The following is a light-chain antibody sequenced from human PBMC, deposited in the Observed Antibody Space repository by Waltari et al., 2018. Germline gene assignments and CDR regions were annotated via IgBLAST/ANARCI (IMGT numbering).Light chain of an antibody. CDR2: SAS. CDR3: QQSYTTVFT. CDR1: QDIDNS. V-gene: IGKV1-NL1*01. J-gene: IGKJ4*01. Sequence: DIQMTQSPSSLSASLGDRVTITCRASQDIDNSLAWYQQKPGKAPKLLLYSASRLESGVPSRFSGRGSGAYYTLTINSLQPEDIGTYFCQQSYTTVFTFGGGTKVEIE.